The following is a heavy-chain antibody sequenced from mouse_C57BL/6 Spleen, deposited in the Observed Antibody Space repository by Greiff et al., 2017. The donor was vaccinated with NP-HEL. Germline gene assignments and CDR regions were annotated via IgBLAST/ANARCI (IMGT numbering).Heavy chain of an antibody. CDR2: IYPRSGNT. J-gene: IGHJ4*01. D-gene: IGHD2-4*01. Sequence: LQESGAELARPGASVKLSCKASGYTFTSYGISWVKQRTGQGLEWIGEIYPRSGNTYYNEKFKGKATLTADKSSSTAYMELRSLTSEDSAVYFCARSYYDYDGYAMDYWGQGTSVTVSS. CDR3: ARSYYDYDGYAMDY. V-gene: IGHV1-81*01. CDR1: GYTFTSYG.